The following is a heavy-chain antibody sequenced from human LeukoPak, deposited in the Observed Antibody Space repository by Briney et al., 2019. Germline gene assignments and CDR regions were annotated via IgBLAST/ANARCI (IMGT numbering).Heavy chain of an antibody. V-gene: IGHV3-7*01. J-gene: IGHJ4*02. D-gene: IGHD3-10*01. CDR3: SHYGSVLTDY. CDR2: IKQDGSVQ. Sequence: GGSLRLSCTASGFTFSNYWMSWVRQAPGKGLEWVANIKQDGSVQYYVDSVKGRFTISRDNSKNTLYLQMNSLRAEDTAVYYCSHYGSVLTDYWGQGTLVTVSS. CDR1: GFTFSNYW.